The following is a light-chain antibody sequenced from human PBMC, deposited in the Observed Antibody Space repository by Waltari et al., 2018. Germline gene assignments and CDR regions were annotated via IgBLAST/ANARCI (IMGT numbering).Light chain of an antibody. CDR1: QGVLYSSNNKNY. Sequence: DIVMTQSPDSLAVSLGERATINCKSSQGVLYSSNNKNYLAWYQQKPGQPPKLLIYWASTRESGVPDRFSGSGSVTDFTLTISSLQAEDVAVYYCQQYYSTQTFGQGTKLEIK. CDR3: QQYYSTQT. CDR2: WAS. J-gene: IGKJ2*01. V-gene: IGKV4-1*01.